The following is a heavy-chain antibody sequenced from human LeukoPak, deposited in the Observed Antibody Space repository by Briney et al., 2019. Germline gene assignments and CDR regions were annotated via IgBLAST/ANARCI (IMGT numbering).Heavy chain of an antibody. J-gene: IGHJ4*02. Sequence: GVSLRLSCAASGFSVSSNYMNWVRQAPGKGLEWVSFISSAGTTYYADSVKGRFTISRDNSKNTLYLQMNSLRAEDTAVYYCARVASDSRGSYHFDYWGQGTLVTVSS. CDR1: GFSVSSNY. V-gene: IGHV3-53*01. CDR2: ISSAGTT. CDR3: ARVASDSRGSYHFDY. D-gene: IGHD3-22*01.